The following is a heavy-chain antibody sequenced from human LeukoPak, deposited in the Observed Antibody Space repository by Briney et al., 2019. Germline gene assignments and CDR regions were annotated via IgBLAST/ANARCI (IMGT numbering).Heavy chain of an antibody. CDR1: GYSFTSYW. D-gene: IGHD1-26*01. CDR2: IYPGESDT. V-gene: IGHV5-51*01. CDR3: PRLTSKVGATLDY. J-gene: IGHJ4*02. Sequence: GESLKISWKGSGYSFTSYWIGWVRQMPGKGLEGRGIIYPGESDTRYSPSFQGQVTISAHKSISTAYLQWSSLKASDTAMYYCPRLTSKVGATLDYWGQGTLVTVSS.